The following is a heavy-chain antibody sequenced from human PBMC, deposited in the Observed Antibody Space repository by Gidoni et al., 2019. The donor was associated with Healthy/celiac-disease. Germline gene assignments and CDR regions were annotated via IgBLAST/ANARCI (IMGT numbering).Heavy chain of an antibody. CDR1: GFTFRSYS. Sequence: EVQLVESGGGLVKPGGSLRLSCAASGFTFRSYSMNWVRQAPGKGLEWVSSISSSSSYIYYADSVKGRFTISRDNAKNSLYLQMNSLRAEDTAVYYCARGLIAVAGTDGNWFDPWGQGTLVTVSS. J-gene: IGHJ5*02. D-gene: IGHD6-19*01. CDR3: ARGLIAVAGTDGNWFDP. V-gene: IGHV3-21*01. CDR2: ISSSSSYI.